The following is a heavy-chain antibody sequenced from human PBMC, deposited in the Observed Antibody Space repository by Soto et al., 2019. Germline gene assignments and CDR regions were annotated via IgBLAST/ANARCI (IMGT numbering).Heavy chain of an antibody. CDR1: GGSISSSSYY. V-gene: IGHV4-39*01. D-gene: IGHD2-2*01. J-gene: IGHJ6*02. CDR2: IFYSGST. CDR3: ARLYGYCIRNSCHGHYAMDV. Sequence: PSETLSLTCTVSGGSISSSSYYWGWIRQPPGKGLEWIGSIFYSGSTYYNPSLKSRVTISVDTSKSQFSLKLSSVTAADTAVYYCARLYGYCIRNSCHGHYAMDVWGQGTTVTVSS.